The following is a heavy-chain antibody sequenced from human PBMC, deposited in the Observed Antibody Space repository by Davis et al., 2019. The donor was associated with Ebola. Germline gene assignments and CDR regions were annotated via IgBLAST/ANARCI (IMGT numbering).Heavy chain of an antibody. J-gene: IGHJ6*04. CDR2: IYHSGST. CDR1: GGSFSGYY. V-gene: IGHV4-34*01. D-gene: IGHD2/OR15-2a*01. CDR3: ARDRKLGIYDYYGMDV. Sequence: MPSETLSLTCAVDGGSFSGYYWSWIRQPPGKGLEWIGEIYHSGSTNYNPSLKSRVTISVDKSKNQFSLKLSSVTAADTAVYYCARDRKLGIYDYYGMDVWGKGTTVTVSS.